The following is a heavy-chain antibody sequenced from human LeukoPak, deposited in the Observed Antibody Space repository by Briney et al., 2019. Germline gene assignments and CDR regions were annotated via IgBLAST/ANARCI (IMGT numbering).Heavy chain of an antibody. V-gene: IGHV3-74*01. CDR3: ARALRSGGSCCSYYYYMDV. D-gene: IGHD2-15*01. Sequence: GGSLRLSCAASGFTFSSYWMHWVRQAPGKGLVWVSRINSDGSSTSYADSVKGRFTISRDNAKNTLYLQMNSLRAEDTAVYYCARALRSGGSCCSYYYYMDVWGKGTTVTVSS. J-gene: IGHJ6*03. CDR1: GFTFSSYW. CDR2: INSDGSST.